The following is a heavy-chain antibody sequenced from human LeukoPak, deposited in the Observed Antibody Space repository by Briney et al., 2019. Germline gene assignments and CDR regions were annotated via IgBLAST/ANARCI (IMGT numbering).Heavy chain of an antibody. J-gene: IGHJ4*02. CDR3: ANGPTSSGHFYYFDY. CDR1: GFTFTSHG. D-gene: IGHD3-22*01. V-gene: IGHV3-30*02. CDR2: IQHDGSNK. Sequence: GGSLRLSCVGSGFTFTSHGMHWIRQAPGKGLEWVAFIQHDGSNKYYADSVKGRFTISRDNSKNTLYLQMNSLRAEDTAVYYCANGPTSSGHFYYFDYWGQGTQVTVSS.